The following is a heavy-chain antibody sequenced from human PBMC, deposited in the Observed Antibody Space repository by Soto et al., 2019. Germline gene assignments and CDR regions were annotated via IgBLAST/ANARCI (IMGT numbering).Heavy chain of an antibody. CDR1: GFTFSNYG. CDR3: ARDTGDYPGY. V-gene: IGHV3-33*01. CDR2: IWYDGSNK. J-gene: IGHJ4*02. D-gene: IGHD4-17*01. Sequence: QVPLVESGGGVVQPGTSLRLSCAASGFTFSNYGMHWVRRAPGKGLEWVAVIWYDGSNKHYADSVKGRFTISRDNSKNTRYLHMNSLRAEDTAVYYCARDTGDYPGYWGQGTLVTVSS.